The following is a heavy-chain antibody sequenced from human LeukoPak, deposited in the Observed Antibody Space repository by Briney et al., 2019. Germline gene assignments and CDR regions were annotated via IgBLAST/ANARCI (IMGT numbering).Heavy chain of an antibody. CDR3: TTAWLLRTFDY. V-gene: IGHV1-46*01. Sequence: ASVKVSCKASGYTFTGYYMHWVRQAPGEGLEWMGAINPSSGATVYTQKFEDRVTMSRDMSTTTVYMELRSLRSEDTAVYYCTTAWLLRTFDYWGQGTLVTVSS. J-gene: IGHJ4*02. CDR1: GYTFTGYY. CDR2: INPSSGAT. D-gene: IGHD3-22*01.